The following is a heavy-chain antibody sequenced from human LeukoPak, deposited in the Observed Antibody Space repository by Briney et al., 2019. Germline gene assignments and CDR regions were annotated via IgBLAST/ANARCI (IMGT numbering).Heavy chain of an antibody. CDR1: GGSITNNY. CDR3: ARDKSGPTAHYDVFEI. D-gene: IGHD4/OR15-4a*01. J-gene: IGHJ3*02. V-gene: IGHV4-59*01. Sequence: SETLSLTCTVSGGSITNNYWNWHWIRQPQGRGLEWIGYIYYSGSTNYNPSLRSRVTIAVDKSNNQVSPKLNSVTAADTAMYYCARDKSGPTAHYDVFEIWGQGTMVTVSS. CDR2: IYYSGST.